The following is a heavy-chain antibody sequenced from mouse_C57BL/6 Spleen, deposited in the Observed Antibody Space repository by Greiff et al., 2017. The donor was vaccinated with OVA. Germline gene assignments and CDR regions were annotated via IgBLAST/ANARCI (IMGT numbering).Heavy chain of an antibody. CDR3: AGVTTGYYAMDY. V-gene: IGHV5-6*01. CDR1: GFTFSSYG. D-gene: IGHD2-2*01. Sequence: EVQLVESGGDLVKPGGSLKLSCAASGFTFSSYGMSWVRQTPDKRLEWVATISSGGSYTYYPDSVKGRFTISRDNAKNTLYLQMSSLKSEDTAMYYCAGVTTGYYAMDYWGQGTSVTVSS. J-gene: IGHJ4*01. CDR2: ISSGGSYT.